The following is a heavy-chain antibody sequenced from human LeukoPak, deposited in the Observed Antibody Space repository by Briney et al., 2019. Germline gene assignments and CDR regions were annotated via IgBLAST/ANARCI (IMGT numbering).Heavy chain of an antibody. CDR2: IYPGDSDT. CDR3: ARQESGATDTFDY. CDR1: GYSFTSYW. D-gene: IGHD1-26*01. J-gene: IGHJ4*02. Sequence: GESLKISCKGSGYSFTSYWIGWVREMPGKGLEWMGIIYPGDSDTRYSLSFQGQVTISADKSISTAYLQWSSLKASDTAMYYCARQESGATDTFDYWGQGTLVTVSS. V-gene: IGHV5-51*01.